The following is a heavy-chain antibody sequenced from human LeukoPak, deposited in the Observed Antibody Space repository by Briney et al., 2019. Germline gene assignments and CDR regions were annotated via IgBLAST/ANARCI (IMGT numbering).Heavy chain of an antibody. V-gene: IGHV4-39*02. D-gene: IGHD6-19*01. CDR3: AREPHGSGLLFDY. J-gene: IGHJ4*02. CDR2: IYYSGST. CDR1: GGSISSSSYY. Sequence: PSETLSLTCTVSGGSISSSSYYWGWIRQPPGKGLEWIGSIYYSGSTYYNPSLKSRVTISVDTSKNQFSLHLNSVTPEDTAVYYCAREPHGSGLLFDYWGRGTLVTVSS.